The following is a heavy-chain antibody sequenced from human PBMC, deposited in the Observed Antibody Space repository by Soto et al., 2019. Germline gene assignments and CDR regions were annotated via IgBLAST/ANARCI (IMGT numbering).Heavy chain of an antibody. J-gene: IGHJ5*02. CDR2: ISGSGGST. CDR1: GFTFSSYA. Sequence: EVQLLESGGGLVQPGGSLRLSCAASGFTFSSYAMSWVRQAPGKGLEWVSAISGSGGSTYYADSVKGRITIYRDNSKNTLYLQMISLRAEDTAVYYCAKGRSSGWWAGAWFDPWGQGTLVTVSS. V-gene: IGHV3-23*01. CDR3: AKGRSSGWWAGAWFDP. D-gene: IGHD6-19*01.